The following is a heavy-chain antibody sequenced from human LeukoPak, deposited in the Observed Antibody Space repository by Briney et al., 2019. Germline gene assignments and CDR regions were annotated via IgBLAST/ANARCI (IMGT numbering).Heavy chain of an antibody. CDR3: ARGRVLLPRGWYGYYYYGMDV. J-gene: IGHJ6*02. D-gene: IGHD6-19*01. CDR2: INHSGST. CDR1: GGSFSGYY. V-gene: IGHV4-34*01. Sequence: PSETLSLTCAVYGGSFSGYYWSWIRQPPGKGLEWIGEINHSGSTNYNPSLKSRVTISVDTSKNQFSLKLSSVTAADTAVYYCARGRVLLPRGWYGYYYYGMDVWGQGTTVTVSS.